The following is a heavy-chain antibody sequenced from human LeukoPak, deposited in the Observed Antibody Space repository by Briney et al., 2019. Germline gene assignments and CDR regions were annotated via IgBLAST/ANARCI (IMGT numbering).Heavy chain of an antibody. CDR3: ARVGNVSDRTFLYYYYYMDV. D-gene: IGHD1/OR15-1a*01. Sequence: ASVKVSCKASGYTFTSYYMHWVRQAPGQGLEWMGGIIPIFGTANYAQKFQGRVTITTDESTSTAYMELSSLRSEDTAVYYCARVGNVSDRTFLYYYYYMDVWGKGTTVTVSS. CDR2: IIPIFGTA. J-gene: IGHJ6*03. CDR1: GYTFTSYY. V-gene: IGHV1-69*05.